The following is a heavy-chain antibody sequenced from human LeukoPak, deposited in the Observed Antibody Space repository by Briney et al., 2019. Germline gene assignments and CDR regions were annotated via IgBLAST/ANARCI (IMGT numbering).Heavy chain of an antibody. CDR1: GYNFDKFG. CDR3: ARDTPQHLKRYDY. J-gene: IGHJ4*02. D-gene: IGHD6-13*01. CDR2: INTYNGNT. V-gene: IGHV1-18*01. Sequence: ASVKVSCKASGYNFDKFGIAWVRQAPGQRLEWMGWINTYNGNTKYAQQIQGRVTMTTDTSTSTVYMELRSLRSDDTAVYFCARDTPQHLKRYDYWGQRTQVTVSS.